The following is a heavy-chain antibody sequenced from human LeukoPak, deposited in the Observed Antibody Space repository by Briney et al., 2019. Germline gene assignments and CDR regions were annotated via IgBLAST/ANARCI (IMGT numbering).Heavy chain of an antibody. V-gene: IGHV3-53*01. J-gene: IGHJ4*02. CDR2: IYSGGST. CDR1: GFTVSSNY. CDR3: ARLNVDTAMVLDY. D-gene: IGHD5-18*01. Sequence: GGFLRLSCAASGFTVSSNYMSWVRQAPGKGLEWVSVIYSGGSTYYADSVKGRFTISRDNSKNTLYLQMNSLRAEDTAVYYCARLNVDTAMVLDYWGQGTLVTVSS.